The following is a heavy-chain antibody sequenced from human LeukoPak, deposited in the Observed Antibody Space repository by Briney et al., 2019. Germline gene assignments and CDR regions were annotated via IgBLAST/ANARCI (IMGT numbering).Heavy chain of an antibody. V-gene: IGHV3-33*01. CDR2: IWYDGSNK. CDR3: ARDMDTAMAGIDY. Sequence: GGSPRLSCAASGFTFSSYGMHWVRQAPGKGLEWVAIIWYDGSNKYYADSVKGRFTISRDNSKNTLYLQMNSLRAEDTAVYYCARDMDTAMAGIDYWGQGTLVSVSS. CDR1: GFTFSSYG. D-gene: IGHD5-18*01. J-gene: IGHJ4*02.